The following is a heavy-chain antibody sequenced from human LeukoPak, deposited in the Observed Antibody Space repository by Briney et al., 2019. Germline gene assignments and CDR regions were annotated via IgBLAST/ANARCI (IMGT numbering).Heavy chain of an antibody. J-gene: IGHJ4*02. CDR3: ARGGTYYYDSSGYYS. CDR2: ISAYNGNT. V-gene: IGHV1-18*01. Sequence: ASVKVSCTASGYTFTSYGISWVRQAPGQGLEWMGWISAYNGNTNYAQKLQGRVTMTTDTSTSTAYMELRSLRSDDTAVYYCARGGTYYYDSSGYYSWGQGTLVTVSS. CDR1: GYTFTSYG. D-gene: IGHD3-22*01.